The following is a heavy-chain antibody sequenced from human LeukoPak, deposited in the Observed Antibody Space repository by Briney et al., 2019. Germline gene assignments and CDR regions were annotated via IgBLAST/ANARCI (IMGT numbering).Heavy chain of an antibody. V-gene: IGHV3-9*01. Sequence: GGSLRLSCAASGFTFDDYAMHWVRQAPGKGLEWVSGISWNSGSIGYGDSVKGRFTISRDNAKNSLYLQMNSLRAEDTALYYCAKDTGSQWLVGYFDYWGQGTLVTVSS. D-gene: IGHD6-19*01. J-gene: IGHJ4*02. CDR3: AKDTGSQWLVGYFDY. CDR2: ISWNSGSI. CDR1: GFTFDDYA.